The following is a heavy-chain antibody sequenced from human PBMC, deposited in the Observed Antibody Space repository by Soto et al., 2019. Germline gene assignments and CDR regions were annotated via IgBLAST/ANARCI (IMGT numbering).Heavy chain of an antibody. CDR2: ISGSGGTT. D-gene: IGHD3-3*01. V-gene: IGHV3-23*01. J-gene: IGHJ6*02. Sequence: PGGSLRLSCVASGFTFDNYAMSWVRQAPGKGLEWVSAISGSGGTTYYSDSVKGRFTTSRDNSKNTVYLQMNDLRVEDAAEYFCAKDSWAIFGVPAGEYYAMGVWGQGTTVTVSS. CDR1: GFTFDNYA. CDR3: AKDSWAIFGVPAGEYYAMGV.